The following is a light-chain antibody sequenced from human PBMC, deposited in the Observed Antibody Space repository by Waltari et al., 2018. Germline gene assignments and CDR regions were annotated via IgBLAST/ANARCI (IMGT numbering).Light chain of an antibody. CDR1: QSVRTY. CDR2: DAS. Sequence: EIVLTQSPATLSLSPGETATLSCRASQSVRTYLAWYQQKPDQAPRPLIYDASNRATGIPARFRGSGSGTDFTLTISSLEAEDFAVYYCQQRSSWTPHTFGQGARLEIK. CDR3: QQRSSWTPHT. J-gene: IGKJ2*01. V-gene: IGKV3-11*01.